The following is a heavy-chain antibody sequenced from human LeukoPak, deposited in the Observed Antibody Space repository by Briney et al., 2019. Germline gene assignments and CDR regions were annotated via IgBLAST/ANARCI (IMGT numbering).Heavy chain of an antibody. Sequence: SETLSLTCTVPGGSISSYYWSWIRQPPGKGLEWIGYIYYSGSTNYNPSLKSRVTISVDTSKNQFSLRLSSVTAADTAVYYCARVGSPPYWGQGTLVTVSS. V-gene: IGHV4-59*01. CDR2: IYYSGST. CDR3: ARVGSPPY. D-gene: IGHD3-10*01. CDR1: GGSISSYY. J-gene: IGHJ4*02.